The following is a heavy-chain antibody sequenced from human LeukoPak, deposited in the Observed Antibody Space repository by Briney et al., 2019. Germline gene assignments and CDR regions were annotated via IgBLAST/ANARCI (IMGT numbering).Heavy chain of an antibody. CDR3: RAYDSSGLDFDY. Sequence: GGSLRLSCAASDFTFSNYVMSWVRQAPGKGLEWVSAISGSGGSTYYADSVKGRFTISRDNSKNTLYLQMNSLRAEDTAVYYCRAYDSSGLDFDYWGQGTLVTVSS. CDR1: DFTFSNYV. V-gene: IGHV3-23*01. D-gene: IGHD3-22*01. J-gene: IGHJ4*02. CDR2: ISGSGGST.